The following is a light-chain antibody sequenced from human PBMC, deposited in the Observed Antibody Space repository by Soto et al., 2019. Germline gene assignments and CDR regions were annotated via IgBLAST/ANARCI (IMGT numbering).Light chain of an antibody. J-gene: IGLJ1*01. CDR1: SSDVGGYNY. CDR3: SSLTSSSTRGV. V-gene: IGLV2-14*01. Sequence: QSALTQPASVSGSPGQSITISCTGSSSDVGGYNYVSWYQHHPGKAPKLIIFEVTNRPSGVSKRFSGSKSGNTASLTISGLQAEDAADYYCSSLTSSSTRGVFGTGTKVTVL. CDR2: EVT.